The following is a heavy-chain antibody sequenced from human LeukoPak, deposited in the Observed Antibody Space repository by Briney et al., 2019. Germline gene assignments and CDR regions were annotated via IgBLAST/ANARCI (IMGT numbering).Heavy chain of an antibody. J-gene: IGHJ4*02. CDR3: ARDRRWTATTVTYFDY. V-gene: IGHV3-7*01. CDR2: IKQDGSEK. D-gene: IGHD4-17*01. CDR1: GFTFSSYW. Sequence: HSGGSLRLSCAASGFTFSSYWMSWVRQAPGKGLEWVANIKQDGSEKYYVDSVRGRFTISRDNTKNSLYLQMNSLRAEDTAVYYCARDRRWTATTVTYFDYWGQGTLVTVSS.